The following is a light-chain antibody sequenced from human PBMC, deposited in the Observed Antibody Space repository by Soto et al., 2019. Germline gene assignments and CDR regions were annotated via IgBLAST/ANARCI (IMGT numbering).Light chain of an antibody. Sequence: EIVLTQSPGTLALSPGERSTRSCRSSQSVSSSYLAWYQQKPGQAPRLLIYGASSRATGIPDRFSGSGSGTDFTLTISRLEPEDFAVYYCQQYGSSQWTFGQGTKV. CDR1: QSVSSSY. J-gene: IGKJ1*01. V-gene: IGKV3-20*01. CDR2: GAS. CDR3: QQYGSSQWT.